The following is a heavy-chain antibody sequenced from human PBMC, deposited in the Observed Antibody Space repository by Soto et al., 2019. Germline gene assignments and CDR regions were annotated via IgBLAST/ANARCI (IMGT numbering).Heavy chain of an antibody. V-gene: IGHV3-23*01. J-gene: IGHJ4*02. CDR3: AKDPTFGWEPIMDYFDY. CDR2: ISGSGGST. Sequence: GSLRLSCAASGFTFSSYAMSWVRQAPGKGLEWVSAISGSGGSTYYADSVKGRFTISRDNSKNTLYLQMNSLRAEDTAVYYCAKDPTFGWEPIMDYFDYWGQGTLVTVSS. CDR1: GFTFSSYA. D-gene: IGHD1-26*01.